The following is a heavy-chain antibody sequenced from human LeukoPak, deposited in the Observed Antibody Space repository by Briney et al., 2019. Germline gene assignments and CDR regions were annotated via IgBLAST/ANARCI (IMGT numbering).Heavy chain of an antibody. CDR1: GFTFSSYW. D-gene: IGHD3-10*01. J-gene: IGHJ4*02. CDR3: ARVRGLRSSGHRSVDY. CDR2: IKQDGSEK. Sequence: QAGGSLRLSCAASGFTFSSYWMSWVRQAPGKGLEWVANIKQDGSEKYYVDSVKGRFTITRDNAKNSLYLQMNSLRAEDTAVYYCARVRGLRSSGHRSVDYWGQGTLVTVSS. V-gene: IGHV3-7*01.